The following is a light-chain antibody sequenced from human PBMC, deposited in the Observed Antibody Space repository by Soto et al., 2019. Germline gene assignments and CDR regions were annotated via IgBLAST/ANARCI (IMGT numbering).Light chain of an antibody. CDR3: QQLNSYQG. J-gene: IGKJ5*01. V-gene: IGKV1-9*01. Sequence: DIQLTQSPSFLSASVGDRVTITCRASQGISSYLAWYQQKPGKAPKLLIYAASTLQSGVPSRFSGSGSGTEFTLTTSSLQPEDFATYYCQQLNSYQGFGQGTRLEIK. CDR1: QGISSY. CDR2: AAS.